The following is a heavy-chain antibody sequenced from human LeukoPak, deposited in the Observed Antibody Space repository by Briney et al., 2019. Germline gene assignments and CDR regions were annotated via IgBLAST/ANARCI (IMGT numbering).Heavy chain of an antibody. CDR2: IIPIFGTA. D-gene: IGHD3-22*01. J-gene: IGHJ4*02. Sequence: GASVKVSCKASGGTFSSYAISWVRQAPGQGLEWMGGIIPIFGTANYAQKFQGRVTITADKSTSTAYMELSSLRSEDTAVYYCAREVTMIVPVRGVFDYWGQGTLVTVSS. V-gene: IGHV1-69*06. CDR3: AREVTMIVPVRGVFDY. CDR1: GGTFSSYA.